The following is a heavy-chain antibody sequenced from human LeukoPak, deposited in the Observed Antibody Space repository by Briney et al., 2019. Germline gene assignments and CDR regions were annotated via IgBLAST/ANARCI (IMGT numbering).Heavy chain of an antibody. CDR1: GGSISSGGYY. CDR3: AGSRSSGYEDWFDP. Sequence: KPSQTLSLTCTVSGGSISSGGYYWSWIRQHPGKGLEWIGYIYYSGSTYYNPSLKRRMTISVDTSKNQFSLRLSSVTAADTAVYYCAGSRSSGYEDWFDPWGQGTLVTVSS. V-gene: IGHV4-31*03. D-gene: IGHD6-19*01. J-gene: IGHJ5*02. CDR2: IYYSGST.